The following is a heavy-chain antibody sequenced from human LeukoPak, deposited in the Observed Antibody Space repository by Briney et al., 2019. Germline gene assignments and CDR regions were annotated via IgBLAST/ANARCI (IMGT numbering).Heavy chain of an antibody. V-gene: IGHV4-39*01. D-gene: IGHD5-18*01. CDR3: ARHRASAVRPWLSPYYYYGIDV. J-gene: IGHJ6*02. CDR2: IYYSGST. CDR1: GGSISSSSYY. Sequence: SETLSLTCTVSGGSISSSSYYWGWIRQPPGKGLEWIGSIYYSGSTYYNPSLKSRVTISVDTSKSQFSLKLSSVTAADTAVYYCARHRASAVRPWLSPYYYYGIDVWGQGTTVTVSS.